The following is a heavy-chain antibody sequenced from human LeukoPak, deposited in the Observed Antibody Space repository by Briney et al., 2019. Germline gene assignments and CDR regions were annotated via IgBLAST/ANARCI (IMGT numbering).Heavy chain of an antibody. J-gene: IGHJ6*04. CDR3: AELGITMIGGV. CDR1: GFTFSSYV. V-gene: IGHV3-30*04. Sequence: HTGGSLRLSCAASGFTFSSYVMHWVRQAPGKGLEWVAIISYDGSNEYYADSVKGRFTISRDNAKNSLYLQMNSLRAEDTAVYYCAELGITMIGGVWGKGTTVTISS. D-gene: IGHD3-10*02. CDR2: ISYDGSNE.